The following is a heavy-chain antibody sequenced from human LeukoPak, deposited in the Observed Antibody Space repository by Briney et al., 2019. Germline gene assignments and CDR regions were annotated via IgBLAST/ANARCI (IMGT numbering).Heavy chain of an antibody. Sequence: GGSLRLSCASYGFTFSTYSMNWVRQAPGQGLEWVSCTRSSSGTIYYADSVRGRFTISRDNAKISMYLQMNSLKDEDTAVYYCARDSDSSGPGGGDAFDIWGHGTMVTVSS. D-gene: IGHD3-22*01. V-gene: IGHV3-48*02. CDR1: GFTFSTYS. J-gene: IGHJ3*02. CDR2: TRSSSGTI. CDR3: ARDSDSSGPGGGDAFDI.